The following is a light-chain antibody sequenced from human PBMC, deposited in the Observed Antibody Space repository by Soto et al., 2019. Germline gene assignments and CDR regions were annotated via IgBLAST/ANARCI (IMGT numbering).Light chain of an antibody. CDR1: ETISPY. CDR3: QQSYSMPFT. Sequence: DIQMTQSPSSLSVSVGDRVTISCRSSETISPYLSWYQQKFGEAPKRLIYYVSTLQGGVPSRFSGGGSGKEFNLTIDTLQPEDLATYFCQQSYSMPFTFGPGTKVEIK. V-gene: IGKV1-39*01. CDR2: YVS. J-gene: IGKJ3*01.